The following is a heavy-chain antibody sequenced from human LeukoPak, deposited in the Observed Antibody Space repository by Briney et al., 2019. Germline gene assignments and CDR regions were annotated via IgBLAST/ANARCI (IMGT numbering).Heavy chain of an antibody. CDR2: ISYDGSNK. J-gene: IGHJ4*02. Sequence: GRSLRLSCAASGFTFSNYAMHWVRQAPGKGLEWVAVISYDGSNKYYADSVKGRFTISRDNSKNTLYLQMNSLRAEDTAVYYCARSHDQSYYYDSSGYWSGFDYWGQGTLVTVSS. V-gene: IGHV3-30*04. CDR3: ARSHDQSYYYDSSGYWSGFDY. D-gene: IGHD3-22*01. CDR1: GFTFSNYA.